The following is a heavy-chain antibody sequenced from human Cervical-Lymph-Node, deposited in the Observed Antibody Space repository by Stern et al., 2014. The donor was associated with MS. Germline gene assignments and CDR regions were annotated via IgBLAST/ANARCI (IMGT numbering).Heavy chain of an antibody. CDR2: IRNKANSYSI. CDR3: ARIKLGNLPSKVFDY. Sequence: EVQLVQSGGGLVQPGGSLRLSCAASGFTFSDHYMDWVRQAPGKGLEWVGRIRNKANSYSIEYAASVKGRFTVSRDDSENSLYLQMNSLQTEDTAVYYCARIKLGNLPSKVFDYWGQGTLVTVSS. V-gene: IGHV3-72*01. D-gene: IGHD6-13*01. J-gene: IGHJ4*02. CDR1: GFTFSDHY.